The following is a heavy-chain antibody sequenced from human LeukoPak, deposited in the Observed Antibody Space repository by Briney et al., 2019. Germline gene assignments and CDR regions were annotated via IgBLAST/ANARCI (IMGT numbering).Heavy chain of an antibody. CDR2: IYASGTT. Sequence: PSETLSLTCSVSGDSISGTSSFWSWIRQPAGKGLEWIGRIYASGTTNYNPSLKSRVTISVDTSKNQFSLKLTSVTAADTALYYCARRNDAFDIGGQGTMVTVSS. D-gene: IGHD1-14*01. CDR1: GDSISGTSSF. CDR3: ARRNDAFDI. J-gene: IGHJ3*02. V-gene: IGHV4-61*02.